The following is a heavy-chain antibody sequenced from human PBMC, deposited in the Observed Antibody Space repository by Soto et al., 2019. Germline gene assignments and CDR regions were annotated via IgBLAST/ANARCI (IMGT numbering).Heavy chain of an antibody. V-gene: IGHV4-59*01. Sequence: NPSETLPLTCTVSGGSISSYYWSWIRQPPGKGLEWIGYIYYSGSTNYNPSLKSRVTISVDTSKNQFSLKLSSVTAADTAVYYCARGYSGLLWFGGALDYWGQGTLVTVPQ. CDR1: GGSISSYY. D-gene: IGHD3-10*01. CDR2: IYYSGST. J-gene: IGHJ4*02. CDR3: ARGYSGLLWFGGALDY.